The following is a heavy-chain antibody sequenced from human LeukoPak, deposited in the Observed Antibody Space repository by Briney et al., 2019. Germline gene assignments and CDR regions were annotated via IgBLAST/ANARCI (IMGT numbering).Heavy chain of an antibody. Sequence: GGSLRLSCTTSGFTFGDYAVSWFRQAPGKGLEWVAFIRSKAYLGTTEYAASVKGRFTIPRDDSKSIAYLQMNSLNTEDTAVYYCARTGILYSSSSSDYWGQGTLVTVSS. CDR3: ARTGILYSSSSSDY. D-gene: IGHD6-6*01. CDR1: GFTFGDYA. CDR2: IRSKAYLGTT. J-gene: IGHJ4*02. V-gene: IGHV3-49*03.